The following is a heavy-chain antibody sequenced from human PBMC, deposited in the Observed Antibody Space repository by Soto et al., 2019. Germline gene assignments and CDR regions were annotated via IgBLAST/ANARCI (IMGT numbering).Heavy chain of an antibody. Sequence: GGSLRLSCAASGFTFSSYGMHWVRQAPGKGLEWVAVISYDGSNKYYADSVKGRFTISRDNSKNTLYLQMNSLRAEDTAVYYCAKERGALLAYCGGDCPPGFDYWGQGTLVTVSS. CDR2: ISYDGSNK. J-gene: IGHJ4*02. V-gene: IGHV3-30*18. CDR1: GFTFSSYG. CDR3: AKERGALLAYCGGDCPPGFDY. D-gene: IGHD2-21*02.